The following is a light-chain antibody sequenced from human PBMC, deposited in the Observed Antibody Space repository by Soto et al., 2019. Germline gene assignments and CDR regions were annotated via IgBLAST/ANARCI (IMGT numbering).Light chain of an antibody. CDR2: AAS. Sequence: DIQMTQSPSSLSASVGDRVTITCRASQGISNYLAWYQQKPGKVPKLLIYAASTLQSGVPSRFSGSGSGTDFTPTISSLKPEDVATYYCQKYNSAPRTFGQGTKVEIK. V-gene: IGKV1-27*01. J-gene: IGKJ1*01. CDR3: QKYNSAPRT. CDR1: QGISNY.